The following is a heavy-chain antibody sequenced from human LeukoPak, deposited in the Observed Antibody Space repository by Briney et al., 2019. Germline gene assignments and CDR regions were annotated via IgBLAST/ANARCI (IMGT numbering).Heavy chain of an antibody. CDR2: ISGSGGTT. CDR3: AKDNNWNDLGALDY. D-gene: IGHD1-20*01. J-gene: IGHJ4*02. V-gene: IGHV3-23*01. Sequence: GGSLRLSCAASGVTLSDHYMDWVRQAPGKGLEWVSGISGSGGTTYYADSVKGPFTISRDNSKSTLYLQMNSLRAEDTAVYYCAKDNNWNDLGALDYWGQGTLVTVSS. CDR1: GVTLSDHY.